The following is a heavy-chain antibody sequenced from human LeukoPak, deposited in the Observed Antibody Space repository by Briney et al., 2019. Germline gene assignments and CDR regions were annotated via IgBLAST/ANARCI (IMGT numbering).Heavy chain of an antibody. Sequence: TGGSLRLSCAASGFTFSINEMSWVRQAPGKGLEWVSYISSSGGTTLYADSVKGRFTISRDNTKNSLYLQMNSLRAEDTAIYYCAKASLEYWGQGTLVAVSS. V-gene: IGHV3-48*03. CDR3: AKASLEY. CDR1: GFTFSINE. J-gene: IGHJ4*02. CDR2: ISSSGGTT.